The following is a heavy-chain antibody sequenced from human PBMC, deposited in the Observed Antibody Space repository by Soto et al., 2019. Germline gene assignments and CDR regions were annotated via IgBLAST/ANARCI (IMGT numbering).Heavy chain of an antibody. D-gene: IGHD3-10*01. CDR2: VSGSGSDT. CDR1: GFTFSAYA. CDR3: ASPCRGGPTHDFDI. J-gene: IGHJ3*02. Sequence: EVRLLESGGGLVQPGGSLRLSCAASGFTFSAYAMSWVRQAPGKGLEWVSAVSGSGSDTYYLDSVKGRFTVSRDNSNNTLYVQMNSLRAEDTAVYYCASPCRGGPTHDFDIWGQGTMVTVSS. V-gene: IGHV3-23*01.